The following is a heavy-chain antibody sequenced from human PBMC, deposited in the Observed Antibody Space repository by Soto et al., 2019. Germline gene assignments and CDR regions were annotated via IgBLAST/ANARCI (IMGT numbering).Heavy chain of an antibody. CDR2: ISGSGGST. J-gene: IGHJ6*03. CDR1: GFTFSSYA. V-gene: IGHV3-23*01. CDR3: AKASHYYYYYYMDV. Sequence: PGGSLRLSCAASGFTFSSYAMSWVRQAPGKGLEWVSAISGSGGSTYYADSVKGRFTISRDNSKNTLYLQMNSLRAEDTAVYYCAKASHYYYYYYMDVWGKGTTVTVSS.